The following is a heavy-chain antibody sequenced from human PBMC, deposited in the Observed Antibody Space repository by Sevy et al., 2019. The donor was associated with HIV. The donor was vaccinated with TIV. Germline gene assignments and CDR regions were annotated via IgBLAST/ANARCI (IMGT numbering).Heavy chain of an antibody. CDR2: IHYTGSS. CDR3: AGAPPVRSGNDSLNWFDP. Sequence: SETLSLTCTVSGGPISSYYWSWLRQPPGKGLQYIGYIHYTGSSNYNPSLKSRVTISLNTSKYQFSLKVTSVTAADTAVYYCAGAPPVRSGNDSLNWFDPWGQGTLVTVSS. V-gene: IGHV4-59*01. J-gene: IGHJ5*02. D-gene: IGHD5-12*01. CDR1: GGPISSYY.